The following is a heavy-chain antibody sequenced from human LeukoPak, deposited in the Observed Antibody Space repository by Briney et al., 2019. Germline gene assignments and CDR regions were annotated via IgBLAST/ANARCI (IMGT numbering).Heavy chain of an antibody. V-gene: IGHV3-21*01. CDR1: GFTFSSYS. J-gene: IGHJ4*02. CDR2: ISSSSSYI. D-gene: IGHD3-3*01. CDR3: ARVQSHYDFWSGQGHFDY. Sequence: PGGSLRLSCAASGFTFSSYSMNWVRQAPGKGLEWVSSISSSSSYIYYADSVKGRFTISRDNAKNSLYLQMNSLRAEDTAVYYCARVQSHYDFWSGQGHFDYWGQGTLVTVSS.